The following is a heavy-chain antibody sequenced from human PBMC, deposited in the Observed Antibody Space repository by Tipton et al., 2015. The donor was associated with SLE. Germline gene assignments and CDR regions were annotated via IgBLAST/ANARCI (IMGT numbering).Heavy chain of an antibody. CDR3: ARWGSHCSSVTCFSYFDY. Sequence: QSGAEVKKPGESLKISCKASGYTFTWYWIGWVRQMPGKGLEWMGVILPGGSDTRHSPSFEGQVTISADKSINIAYLQWSSLKASDTAMYYCARWGSHCSSVTCFSYFDYWGQGTQVTVSP. D-gene: IGHD6-13*01. V-gene: IGHV5-51*03. CDR2: ILPGGSDT. J-gene: IGHJ4*02. CDR1: GYTFTWYW.